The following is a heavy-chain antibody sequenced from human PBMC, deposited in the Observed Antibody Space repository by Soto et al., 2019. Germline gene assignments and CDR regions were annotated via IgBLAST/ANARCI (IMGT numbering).Heavy chain of an antibody. CDR3: AKDGRHCSGGSCPQGH. CDR1: GYTFTGHH. D-gene: IGHD2-15*01. Sequence: ASVKVSCKTSGYTFTGHHIHWVRQAPGQGLEWMGWINPISGGTKYREKFQGRVSITRGKSSSTAYMELSSLTSDDSAVYYCAKDGRHCSGGSCPQGHWGQGTLVTAPQ. CDR2: INPISGGT. J-gene: IGHJ4*02. V-gene: IGHV1-2*02.